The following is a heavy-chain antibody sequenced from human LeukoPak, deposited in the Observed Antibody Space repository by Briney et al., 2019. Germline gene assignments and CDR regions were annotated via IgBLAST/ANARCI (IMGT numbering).Heavy chain of an antibody. V-gene: IGHV3-15*07. CDR3: STDQGGDILTGC. D-gene: IGHD3-9*01. CDR2: IKTKSEGGTI. CDR1: GFTFTNAW. J-gene: IGHJ4*02. Sequence: PGGPLRLSCAASGFTFTNAWMHWVRQAPGKGLEWVGRIKTKSEGGTIDYAAPVRGRFTISRDDSENTLYLQMNSLKTEDTALYYCSTDQGGDILTGCWGQGTLVTVSS.